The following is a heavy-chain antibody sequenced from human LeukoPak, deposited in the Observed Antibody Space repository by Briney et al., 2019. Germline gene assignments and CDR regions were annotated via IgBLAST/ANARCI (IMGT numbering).Heavy chain of an antibody. CDR2: IYSGGST. Sequence: VQPGGSLRLSCAASGFTVSSNYMSWVRQAPGKGLEWVSVIYSGGSTYYADSVRGRFTISRDNSENTLYLQMNSLRAEDTAVYYCARSPPWYYGSGSYFDYWGQGTLVTVSS. V-gene: IGHV3-66*02. D-gene: IGHD3-10*01. J-gene: IGHJ4*02. CDR1: GFTVSSNY. CDR3: ARSPPWYYGSGSYFDY.